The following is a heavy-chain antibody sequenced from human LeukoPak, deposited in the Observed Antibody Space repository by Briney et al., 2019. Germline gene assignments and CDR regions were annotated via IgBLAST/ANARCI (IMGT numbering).Heavy chain of an antibody. Sequence: PEGSLRLSCEAAGFIPSNYWMSWVSQAPGKWLEWVASINESESEKVYVDSAKVRFTIARDSAKNSLYLQMNSLRVEDTAIYYCVRDSDRRSDCWGQGTLVIVSS. D-gene: IGHD2-15*01. CDR1: GFIPSNYW. CDR3: VRDSDRRSDC. CDR2: INESESEK. J-gene: IGHJ4*02. V-gene: IGHV3-7*05.